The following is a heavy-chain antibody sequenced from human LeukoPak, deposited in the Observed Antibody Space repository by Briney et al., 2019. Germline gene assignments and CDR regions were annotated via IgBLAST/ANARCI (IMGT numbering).Heavy chain of an antibody. CDR1: GYTFTGYY. D-gene: IGHD3-22*01. CDR2: INPNSGGT. CDR3: ARADSITMIVVVINDGAFDI. V-gene: IGHV1-2*02. J-gene: IGHJ3*02. Sequence: GASVKVSCKASGYTFTGYYMHWVRQAPGQGLEWMGWINPNSGGTNYAQKFQGRVTMTRDTSISTAYMELSRLRSDDTAVYYCARADSITMIVVVINDGAFDIWGQGTMVTVPS.